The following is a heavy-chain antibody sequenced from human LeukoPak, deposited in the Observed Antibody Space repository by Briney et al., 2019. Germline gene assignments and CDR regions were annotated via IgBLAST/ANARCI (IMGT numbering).Heavy chain of an antibody. CDR1: GFTFSSFS. CDR3: ARDGVLAFDI. J-gene: IGHJ3*02. Sequence: GGSLRLSCAASGFTFSSFSMNWVRQAPGKGLEWVSSISSSSSYMYYADSMKGRFTISRDNAKNSLYLQMNSLRAEDTAVYYCARDGVLAFDIWGQGTMVTVSS. D-gene: IGHD2-8*02. V-gene: IGHV3-21*01. CDR2: ISSSSSYM.